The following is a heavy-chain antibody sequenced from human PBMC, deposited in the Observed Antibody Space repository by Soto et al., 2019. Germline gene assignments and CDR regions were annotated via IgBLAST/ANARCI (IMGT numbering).Heavy chain of an antibody. CDR1: GFTFSDYY. CDR3: ARDETPYYYDSSGYFSY. CDR2: ISSSSSYT. J-gene: IGHJ4*02. V-gene: IGHV3-11*05. Sequence: LRLSCAASGFTFSDYYMSWIRQAPGKGLEWVSYISSSSSYTNYADSVKGRFTISRDNAKNSLYLQMNSLRAEDTAVYYCARDETPYYYDSSGYFSYWGQGTLVTVSS. D-gene: IGHD3-22*01.